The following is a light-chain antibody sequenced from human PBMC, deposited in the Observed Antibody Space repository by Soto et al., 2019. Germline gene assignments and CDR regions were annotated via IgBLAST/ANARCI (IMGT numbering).Light chain of an antibody. CDR2: SNN. V-gene: IGLV1-44*01. CDR1: SSNIGSNT. Sequence: QSVLTQPPSASGTPGQRVTISCSGSSSNIGSNTVNCYQHLPGTAPKVLIYSNNQRPSGVPDRFSGSKSGTSASLAISGLQSEDEADYYCSAWDDSLNGPGFGGGTKLTVL. J-gene: IGLJ3*02. CDR3: SAWDDSLNGPG.